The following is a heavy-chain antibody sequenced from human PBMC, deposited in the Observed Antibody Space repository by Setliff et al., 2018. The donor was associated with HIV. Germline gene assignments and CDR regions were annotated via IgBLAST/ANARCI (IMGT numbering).Heavy chain of an antibody. CDR2: IYYSGST. Sequence: LSLTCTVSGGSISSSSYYWGWIRQPPGKGLEWIGSIYYSGSTYYNPSLKSRVTISVDTSKNQFSLKLSSVTAADTAVYYCACGAAAGTDYYYYYYMDVWGKGTTVPSP. CDR1: GGSISSSSYY. J-gene: IGHJ6*03. V-gene: IGHV4-39*01. CDR3: ACGAAAGTDYYYYYYMDV. D-gene: IGHD6-13*01.